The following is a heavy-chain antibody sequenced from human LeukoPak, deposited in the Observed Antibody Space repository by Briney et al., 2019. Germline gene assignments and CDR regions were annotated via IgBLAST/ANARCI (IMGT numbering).Heavy chain of an antibody. Sequence: ASVKASCKASGGTFSSYAISWVRQAPGQGLEWMGRIIPIFGTANYAQKFQGRVTITTDESTSTAYMELSSLRSEDTAVYYCAREGGGSYLTRDFDYWGQGTLVTVSS. J-gene: IGHJ4*02. D-gene: IGHD3-16*01. CDR2: IIPIFGTA. CDR1: GGTFSSYA. CDR3: AREGGGSYLTRDFDY. V-gene: IGHV1-69*05.